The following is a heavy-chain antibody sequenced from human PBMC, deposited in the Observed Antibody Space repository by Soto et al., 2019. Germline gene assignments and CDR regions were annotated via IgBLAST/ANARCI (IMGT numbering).Heavy chain of an antibody. CDR2: INPNSGGT. J-gene: IGHJ6*03. CDR3: ARAPLSIGYCSSTSCRDRGAYYMDV. CDR1: GYTFTGYY. Sequence: ASVKVSCKASGYTFTGYYMHWVRQAPGQGLEWMGWINPNSGGTNYAQKFQGWVNMTRDTSISTAYMELSRLRSDDTAVYYCARAPLSIGYCSSTSCRDRGAYYMDVWGKGTTVTVSS. D-gene: IGHD2-2*01. V-gene: IGHV1-2*04.